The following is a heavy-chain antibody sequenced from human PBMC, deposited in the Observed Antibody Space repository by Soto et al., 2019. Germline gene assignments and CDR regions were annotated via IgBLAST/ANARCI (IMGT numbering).Heavy chain of an antibody. D-gene: IGHD5-18*01. V-gene: IGHV4-34*01. CDR2: INHSGRT. Sequence: SETLSLTCGVYGGAFSDYYWSWIRQPPGKGLEWIGEINHSGRTNYNPALRSRATISVDTSKSQFSLKLSSVSAADTAVYYCARDGYNYGSFDYWGQGTLVTVSS. CDR1: GGAFSDYY. CDR3: ARDGYNYGSFDY. J-gene: IGHJ4*02.